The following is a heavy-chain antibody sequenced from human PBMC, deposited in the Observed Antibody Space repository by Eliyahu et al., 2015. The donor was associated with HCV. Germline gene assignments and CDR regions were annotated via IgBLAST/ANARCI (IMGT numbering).Heavy chain of an antibody. V-gene: IGHV3-30*03. D-gene: IGHD6-19*01. Sequence: QVXLVESGGGVVQPGXSLXLSXAXSGFTFXXCGMHWVRQAPGKGLEWVAVISYDGSNKYYADSVKGRFTISRDNSKNTLYLQMNSLRAEDTAVYYCATTHTSGWYRSHGFDYWGQGTLVTVSS. CDR2: ISYDGSNK. J-gene: IGHJ4*02. CDR3: ATTHTSGWYRSHGFDY. CDR1: GFTFXXCG.